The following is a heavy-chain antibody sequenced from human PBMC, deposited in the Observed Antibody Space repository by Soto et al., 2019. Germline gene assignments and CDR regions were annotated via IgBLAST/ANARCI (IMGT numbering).Heavy chain of an antibody. D-gene: IGHD3-16*02. CDR1: GYTFTSYD. V-gene: IGHV1-8*01. CDR3: ARGDKKYDYIWGSYRYLFGGY. CDR2: MNPNSGNT. J-gene: IGHJ4*02. Sequence: QVPLVQSGAEVKKPGASVKVSCKASGYTFTSYDINWVRQATGQGLEWMGWMNPNSGNTGYAQKFQGRVTMTRNTSISTAYMELSSLRSEDTAVYYCARGDKKYDYIWGSYRYLFGGYLGQGTLVTVSS.